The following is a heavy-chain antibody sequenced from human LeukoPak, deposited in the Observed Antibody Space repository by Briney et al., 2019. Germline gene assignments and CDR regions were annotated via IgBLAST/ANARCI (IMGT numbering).Heavy chain of an antibody. CDR1: GGSISSSGYY. D-gene: IGHD1-26*01. Sequence: SETLSLTCTVSGGSISSSGYYWGWIRQPPGKGLEWIGSIYYSGSTYYNPSLKSRVTISVDTSKNQFSLKLSSVTAADTAVYYCARVRESGSYYYFDYWGQGTLVTVSS. J-gene: IGHJ4*02. V-gene: IGHV4-39*07. CDR3: ARVRESGSYYYFDY. CDR2: IYYSGST.